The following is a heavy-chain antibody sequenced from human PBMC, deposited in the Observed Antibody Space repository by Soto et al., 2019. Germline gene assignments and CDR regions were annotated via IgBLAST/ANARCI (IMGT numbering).Heavy chain of an antibody. CDR2: ISSSSSYI. Sequence: GGSLRLSCAASGFTVSSYSMNWVRQAPGKGLEWVSSISSSSSYIYYADSVKGRFTISRDNAKNSLYLQMNSLRAEDTAVYYCARENPARFDPWGQGTLVTVSS. CDR3: ARENPARFDP. CDR1: GFTVSSYS. J-gene: IGHJ5*02. V-gene: IGHV3-21*01.